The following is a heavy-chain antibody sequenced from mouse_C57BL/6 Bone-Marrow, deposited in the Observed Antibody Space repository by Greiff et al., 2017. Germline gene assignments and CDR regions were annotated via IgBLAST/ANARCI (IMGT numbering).Heavy chain of an antibody. Sequence: EVQLQQSGPELVKPGASVKISCKASGYTFTDYYMNWVKQSHGKSLEWIGDINPNNGGTSYNQKFKGKATLTVDKSSSTAYMELRSLTSEDSAVYYCARDMVTTWDYWGQGTLVTVSA. CDR1: GYTFTDYY. V-gene: IGHV1-26*01. D-gene: IGHD2-2*01. J-gene: IGHJ3*01. CDR3: ARDMVTTWDY. CDR2: INPNNGGT.